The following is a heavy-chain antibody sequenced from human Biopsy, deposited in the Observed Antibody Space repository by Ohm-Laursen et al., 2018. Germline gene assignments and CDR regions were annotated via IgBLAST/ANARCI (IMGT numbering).Heavy chain of an antibody. CDR1: GFWFDDYA. V-gene: IGHV3-9*01. D-gene: IGHD6-19*01. CDR2: ISLSSGTI. J-gene: IGHJ4*02. Sequence: SLRLSCAASGFWFDDYAMHWGRQAPGKGLGGVSGISLSSGTIGYADSVKGRFTVSRDNAKNSLFLQMNSLRVEDTALYYCVKSAYSSGFWEASDYWGQGTLVTVSS. CDR3: VKSAYSSGFWEASDY.